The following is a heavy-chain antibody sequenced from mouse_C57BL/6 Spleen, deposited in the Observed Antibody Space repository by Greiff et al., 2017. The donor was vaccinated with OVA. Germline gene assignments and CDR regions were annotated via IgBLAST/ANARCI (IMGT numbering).Heavy chain of an antibody. CDR3: AREGITTVVDAAWFAY. J-gene: IGHJ3*01. V-gene: IGHV1-55*01. Sequence: QVQLQQPGAELVKPGASVKMSCKASGYTFTSYWITWVKQRPGQGLEWIGDIYPGSGSTNYNEKFKSKATLTVDTSSSTAYMQLSSLTSEDSAVYYCAREGITTVVDAAWFAYWGQGTLVTVSA. CDR2: IYPGSGST. CDR1: GYTFTSYW. D-gene: IGHD1-1*01.